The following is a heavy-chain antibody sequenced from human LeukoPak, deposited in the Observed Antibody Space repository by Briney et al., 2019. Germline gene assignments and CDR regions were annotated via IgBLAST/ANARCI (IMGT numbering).Heavy chain of an antibody. D-gene: IGHD2-2*01. Sequence: GASVKVSCKASGYTFSDYYLHWVRLAPGQELESMGRMSPNSSGTDYAQKFQGKVTMTRDASISTVYMDLNRLRSDDTAIYYCARQLETTSWFDYWGQGTLVIVSS. CDR1: GYTFSDYY. J-gene: IGHJ4*02. V-gene: IGHV1-2*06. CDR2: MSPNSSGT. CDR3: ARQLETTSWFDY.